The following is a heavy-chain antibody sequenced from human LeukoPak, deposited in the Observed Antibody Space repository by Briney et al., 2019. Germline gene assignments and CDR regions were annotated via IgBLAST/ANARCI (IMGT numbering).Heavy chain of an antibody. V-gene: IGHV1-69*13. D-gene: IGHD2/OR15-2a*01. Sequence: SVKVSCEASGYTFTSYGISWVRQAPGQGLEWMGGIIPIFGTANYAQKFQGRVTITADESTSTAYMELSSLRSEDTAVYYCARNILRSGVDYWGQGTLVTVSS. CDR3: ARNILRSGVDY. CDR2: IIPIFGTA. J-gene: IGHJ4*02. CDR1: GYTFTSYG.